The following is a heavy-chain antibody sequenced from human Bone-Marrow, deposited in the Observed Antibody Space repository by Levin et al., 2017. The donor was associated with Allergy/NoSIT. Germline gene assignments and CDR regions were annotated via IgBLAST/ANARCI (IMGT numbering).Heavy chain of an antibody. CDR1: GFTVSSNY. V-gene: IGHV3-53*01. D-gene: IGHD3-10*01. CDR3: ARGWFGELLSH. Sequence: SCAASGFTVSSNYMCWVRQAPGKGPEWVSVIYSGGSTYYADSVKGRFTISRDNSKNTLYLQMNSLRAEDTAVYYCARGWFGELLSHWGQGTLVTVSS. J-gene: IGHJ4*02. CDR2: IYSGGST.